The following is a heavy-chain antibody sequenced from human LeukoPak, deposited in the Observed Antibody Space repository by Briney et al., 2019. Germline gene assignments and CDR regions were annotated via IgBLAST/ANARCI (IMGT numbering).Heavy chain of an antibody. D-gene: IGHD3-10*01. J-gene: IGHJ6*03. Sequence: KASETLSLTCAVYGGSFSNYYWSWIRQPPGKGLEWIGEINHSGSTNYNPSLKSRVTISVDTSKNQFSLKLSSVTAADTAVYYCARDMFTMVRGPRVVNYYYYMDVWGKGATVTISS. CDR3: ARDMFTMVRGPRVVNYYYYMDV. V-gene: IGHV4-34*01. CDR2: INHSGST. CDR1: GGSFSNYY.